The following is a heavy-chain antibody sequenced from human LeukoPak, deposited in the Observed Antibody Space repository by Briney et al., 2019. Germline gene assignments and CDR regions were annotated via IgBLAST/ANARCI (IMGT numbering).Heavy chain of an antibody. CDR3: ARPYDRGAFDI. Sequence: PSETLSLTCTVSGGSISSSSYSWGWIRQTPGKGLEWIGTFYYSGSTYYNPSLKSRVTISVDTFRNHFSLKLNSVTAADTAVYYCARPYDRGAFDIWGQGTMLTVSS. CDR1: GGSISSSSYS. J-gene: IGHJ3*02. CDR2: FYYSGST. V-gene: IGHV4-39*01. D-gene: IGHD3-22*01.